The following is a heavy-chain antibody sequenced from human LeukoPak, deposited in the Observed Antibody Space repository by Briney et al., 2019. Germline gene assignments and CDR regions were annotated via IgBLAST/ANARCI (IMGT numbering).Heavy chain of an antibody. J-gene: IGHJ5*02. CDR3: ARGPSTLGRTNGWFDP. CDR1: GFTFGDYC. D-gene: IGHD2-8*01. CDR2: IRSKAYGGTT. Sequence: GGSLRLSCPASGFTFGDYCMSWFRQAPGKGLEWVGFIRSKAYGGTTEYAASVKGRFTISRDGSKSIAYLQMNSLKTEDTAVYYCARGPSTLGRTNGWFDPWGQGTLVTVSS. V-gene: IGHV3-49*01.